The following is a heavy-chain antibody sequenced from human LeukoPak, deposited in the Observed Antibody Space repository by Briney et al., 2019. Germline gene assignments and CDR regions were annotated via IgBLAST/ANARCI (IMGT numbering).Heavy chain of an antibody. V-gene: IGHV3-30-3*01. CDR3: ARDQGYTYGHSFDY. J-gene: IGHJ4*02. D-gene: IGHD5-18*01. CDR2: ILYDGTNK. CDR1: GFTFSAYT. Sequence: GGSLRLSCAASGFTFSAYTLHWVRQAPGKGLDWVALILYDGTNKYYADSVKDRFTISRDNSKNTLYLQMNSLSTEDTALYYCARDQGYTYGHSFDYWGQGTLVTVSS.